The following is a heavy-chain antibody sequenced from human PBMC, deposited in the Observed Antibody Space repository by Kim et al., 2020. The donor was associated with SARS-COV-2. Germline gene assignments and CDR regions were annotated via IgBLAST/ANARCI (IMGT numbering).Heavy chain of an antibody. V-gene: IGHV3-33*01. CDR3: ARDLDGDYVGVFDY. D-gene: IGHD4-17*01. J-gene: IGHJ4*02. CDR1: GFTFSSYG. CDR2: IWYDGSNK. Sequence: LRLSCAASGFTFSSYGMHWVRQAPGKGLEWVAVIWYDGSNKYYADSVKGRFTISRDNSKNTLYLQMNSLRAEDTAVYYCARDLDGDYVGVFDYWGQGTLVTVSS.